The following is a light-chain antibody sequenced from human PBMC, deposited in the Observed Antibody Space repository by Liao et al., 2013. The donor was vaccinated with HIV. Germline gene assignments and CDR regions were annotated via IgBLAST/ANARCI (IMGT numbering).Light chain of an antibody. CDR2: QDG. CDR3: QAWDSSTAGV. V-gene: IGLV3-1*01. CDR1: KLGEKY. Sequence: SYELTQPPSVSVSPGQTASITCSGDKLGEKYACWYQQKPGQSPVLVIYQDGKRPSGIPERFSGFNSGNTATLIISGTQPMDEADYYCQAWDSSTAGVFGGGTKLTVL. J-gene: IGLJ2*01.